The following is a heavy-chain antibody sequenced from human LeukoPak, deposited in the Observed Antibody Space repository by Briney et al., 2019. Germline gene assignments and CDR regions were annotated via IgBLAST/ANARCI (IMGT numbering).Heavy chain of an antibody. Sequence: GASVKVSCKASGGTFRSYAISWVRQAPGQGLEWMGGIIPIFGTANYAQKFQGRVTITTDESTSTAYMELSSLRSEDTAVYYCARGGIPDGYYYYYYMDVWGKGTTVTVSS. CDR3: ARGGIPDGYYYYYYMDV. D-gene: IGHD1-14*01. V-gene: IGHV1-69*05. CDR2: IIPIFGTA. J-gene: IGHJ6*03. CDR1: GGTFRSYA.